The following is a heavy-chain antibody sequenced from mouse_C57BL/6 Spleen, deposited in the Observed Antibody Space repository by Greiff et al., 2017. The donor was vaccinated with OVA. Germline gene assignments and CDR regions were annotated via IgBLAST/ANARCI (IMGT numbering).Heavy chain of an antibody. J-gene: IGHJ2*01. D-gene: IGHD3-2*02. CDR2: ISYSGST. CDR1: ITSDY. CDR3: ARLGSSGYPYYFDY. Sequence: VQLRSQDLAWQNLLRLCPSITSDYWNWIRKFPGNKLEYMGYISYSGSTYYNPSLKSRISITRDTSKNQYYLQLNSVTTEDTATYYCARLGSSGYPYYFDYWGQGTTLTVSS. V-gene: IGHV3-8*01.